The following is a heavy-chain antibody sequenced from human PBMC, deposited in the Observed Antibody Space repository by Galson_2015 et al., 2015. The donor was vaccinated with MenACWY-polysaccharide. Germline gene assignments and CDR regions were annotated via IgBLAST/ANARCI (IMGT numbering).Heavy chain of an antibody. Sequence: SLRLSCAASGFTFSSYTMSWVRQAPGKGLEWVSGVSASGAVTYCADSVKGRFTISRDNSKNTLYLQMNSLRAADTAVYYCANPGLSPRRTRDVDHGSQGTLVTVPS. V-gene: IGHV3-23*01. CDR2: VSASGAVT. CDR3: ANPGLSPRRTRDVDH. D-gene: IGHD1-14*01. J-gene: IGHJ4*02. CDR1: GFTFSSYT.